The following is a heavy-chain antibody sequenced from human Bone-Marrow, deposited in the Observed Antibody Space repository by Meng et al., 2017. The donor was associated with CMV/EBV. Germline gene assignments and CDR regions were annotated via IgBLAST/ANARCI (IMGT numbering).Heavy chain of an antibody. J-gene: IGHJ4*02. CDR1: GFTFSSYD. CDR2: IGTAGDT. CDR3: ARDTTELWFGEFSY. D-gene: IGHD3-10*01. Sequence: GESLKISCAACGFTFSSYDMHWVRQATGKGLEWVSAIGTAGDTYYPGSVKGQFTISRENAKNSLYLQMNSLRAEDTAVYYCARDTTELWFGEFSYWGQGTLVTVSS. V-gene: IGHV3-13*03.